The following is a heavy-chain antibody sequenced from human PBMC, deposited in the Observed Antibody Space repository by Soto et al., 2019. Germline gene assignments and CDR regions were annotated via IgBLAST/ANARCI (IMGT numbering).Heavy chain of an antibody. CDR1: GYTFTNYG. CDR2: ISAYNGDT. V-gene: IGHV1-18*01. D-gene: IGHD6-6*01. CDR3: ERVRPLVGYFYSVMDV. Sequence: QVQLLQSGAKVKKPGASVKVSCKASGYTFTNYGITWVRQAPGQGLEWMGWISAYNGDTHYTQRLQGRVTMTTDTSTRPAYRGVGCVRSADTAVYYRERVRPLVGYFYSVMDVWGKGTTVTVSS. J-gene: IGHJ6*04.